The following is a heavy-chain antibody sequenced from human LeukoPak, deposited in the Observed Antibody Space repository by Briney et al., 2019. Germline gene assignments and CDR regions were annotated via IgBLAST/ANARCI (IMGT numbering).Heavy chain of an antibody. CDR3: ARGAGGFDPDLYYFDY. Sequence: GGSLRLSCAASGFTFSSYEMNRVRQAPGKGLEWVSYISSSGSTIYYADSVKGRFTISRDNAKNSLYLQMNSLRAEDTAVYYCARGAGGFDPDLYYFDYWGQGTLVTVSS. J-gene: IGHJ4*02. D-gene: IGHD2-8*02. CDR1: GFTFSSYE. CDR2: ISSSGSTI. V-gene: IGHV3-48*03.